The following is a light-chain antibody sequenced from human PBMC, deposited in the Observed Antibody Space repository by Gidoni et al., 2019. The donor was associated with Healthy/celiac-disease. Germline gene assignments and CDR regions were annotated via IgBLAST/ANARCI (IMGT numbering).Light chain of an antibody. CDR1: QCVSSY. CDR2: DAS. Sequence: EIVLTQSPATLSLSPGERDTLSCRASQCVSSYLAWYQQKPGQAPRLLIYDASNRATGIPARFSGSGSGTDFTLTISSLEPEDFAVYYCQQRSNWPPFTFXPXTKVDIK. CDR3: QQRSNWPPFT. V-gene: IGKV3-11*01. J-gene: IGKJ3*01.